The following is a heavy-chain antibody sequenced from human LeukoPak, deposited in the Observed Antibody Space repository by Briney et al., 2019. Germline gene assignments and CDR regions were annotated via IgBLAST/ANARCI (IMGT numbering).Heavy chain of an antibody. CDR2: IYYSGST. Sequence: SETLSLTCTVSGGSISSSTYYWGWIRQPPGKGLEWIGSIYYSGSTYYYPSLKSRLTISVDTSKNQFSLKLSSVTAADTAVYYCARDLGDYDFWSGYYSRGNYFDYWGQGTLVTVSS. CDR3: ARDLGDYDFWSGYYSRGNYFDY. V-gene: IGHV4-39*02. D-gene: IGHD3-3*01. CDR1: GGSISSSTYY. J-gene: IGHJ4*02.